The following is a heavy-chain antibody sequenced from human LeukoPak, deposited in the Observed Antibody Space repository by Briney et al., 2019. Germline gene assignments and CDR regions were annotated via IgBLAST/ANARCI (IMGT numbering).Heavy chain of an antibody. V-gene: IGHV1-2*02. Sequence: ASVKVSCKASGYTFAGYYMHWVRQAPGQGLDWMGWINPNCGGTNYAQKLQGRVTMTRDTSISTAYMELSRLRSDDTAVYYCARGTEEIVVVMGFEYWGQGTLVTVSS. D-gene: IGHD3-22*01. CDR2: INPNCGGT. J-gene: IGHJ4*02. CDR1: GYTFAGYY. CDR3: ARGTEEIVVVMGFEY.